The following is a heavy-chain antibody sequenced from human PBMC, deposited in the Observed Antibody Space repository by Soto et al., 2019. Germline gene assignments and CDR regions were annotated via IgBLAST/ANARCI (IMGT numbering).Heavy chain of an antibody. CDR2: IYTSGST. CDR1: GGSISSYY. V-gene: IGHV4-4*07. D-gene: IGHD6-6*01. Sequence: PSETLSLTCTVSGGSISSYYWSWIRQPAGKGLEWIGRIYTSGSTNYNPPLKSRVTMSVDTSKNQFSLKLSSVAAADTAVYYCARDLSSSRGTVWFDPWGQGTLVTVSS. J-gene: IGHJ5*02. CDR3: ARDLSSSRGTVWFDP.